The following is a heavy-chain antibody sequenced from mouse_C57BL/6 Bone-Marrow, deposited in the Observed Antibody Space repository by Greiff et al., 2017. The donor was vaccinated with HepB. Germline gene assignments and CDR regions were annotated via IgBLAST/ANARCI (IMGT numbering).Heavy chain of an antibody. Sequence: EVQRVESGGGLVQPGGSLKLSCAASGFTFSDYYMYWVRQTPEKRLEWVAYISNGGGSTYYPDTVKGRFTISRDNAKNTLYLQMSRLKSEDTAMYYSARDYSNSFSYAMDYWGQGTSVTVSS. CDR3: ARDYSNSFSYAMDY. V-gene: IGHV5-12*01. CDR2: ISNGGGST. CDR1: GFTFSDYY. J-gene: IGHJ4*01. D-gene: IGHD2-5*01.